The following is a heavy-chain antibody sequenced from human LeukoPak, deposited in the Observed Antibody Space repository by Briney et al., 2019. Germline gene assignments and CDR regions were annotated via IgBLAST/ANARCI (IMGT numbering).Heavy chain of an antibody. CDR1: GFSVTDNY. CDR2: IETGGST. CDR3: VRDRGDGFPDY. J-gene: IGHJ4*02. D-gene: IGHD5-24*01. V-gene: IGHV3-53*01. Sequence: GGSLRLSCAISGFSVTDNYMSWVRQAPGKGLEWVSVIETGGSTYYADSAKGRFTISKDNSKDTLSLQLNNLRVDDTAVYYCVRDRGDGFPDYWGQGTLVTVSS.